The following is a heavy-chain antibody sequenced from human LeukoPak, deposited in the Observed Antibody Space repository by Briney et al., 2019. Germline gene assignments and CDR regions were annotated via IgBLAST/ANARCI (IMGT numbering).Heavy chain of an antibody. CDR1: GGSISSSSYY. J-gene: IGHJ4*02. D-gene: IGHD6-19*01. CDR3: ARSPLSSIAVAGF. CDR2: IYYSGST. V-gene: IGHV4-39*07. Sequence: PSETLSLTCTVSGGSISSSSYYWGWIRQPPGKGLEWIGSIYYSGSTYYNPSLKSRVTISVDTSKNQFSLKLSSVTAADTAVYYCARSPLSSIAVAGFWGQGTLVTVSS.